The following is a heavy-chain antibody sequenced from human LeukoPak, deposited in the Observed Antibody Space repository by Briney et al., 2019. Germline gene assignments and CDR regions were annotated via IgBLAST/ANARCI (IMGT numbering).Heavy chain of an antibody. CDR1: GYSFTSYW. D-gene: IGHD2-2*01. CDR2: IYPGDSDT. CDR3: ARVGREGAVPAASLKNYYYYGMDV. Sequence: GESLKIPCKGSGYSFTSYWIGWVRQMPGKGLEWMGIIYPGDSDTRYSPSFQGQVTISADKSISTAYLQWSSLKASDTAMYYCARVGREGAVPAASLKNYYYYGMDVWGQGTTVTVSS. J-gene: IGHJ6*02. V-gene: IGHV5-51*01.